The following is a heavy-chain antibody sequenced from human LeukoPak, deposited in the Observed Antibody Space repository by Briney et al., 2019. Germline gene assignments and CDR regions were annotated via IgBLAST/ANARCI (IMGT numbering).Heavy chain of an antibody. CDR2: ISGDGSNK. CDR1: GFTFSTYG. V-gene: IGHV3-30*18. CDR3: AKNLRYYDRIGYYNYFDY. D-gene: IGHD3-22*01. J-gene: IGHJ4*02. Sequence: GGSPRLSCAASGFTFSTYGMHWARQAPGKGLEWVAFISGDGSNKFYADSVKGRFTISRDNSKNTLYLQMNSLRAEDTAVYYCAKNLRYYDRIGYYNYFDYWGQGTLVTVSS.